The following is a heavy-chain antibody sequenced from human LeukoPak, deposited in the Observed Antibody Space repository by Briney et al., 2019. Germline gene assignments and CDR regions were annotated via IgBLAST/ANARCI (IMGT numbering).Heavy chain of an antibody. J-gene: IGHJ4*02. CDR1: GFTFSSYG. Sequence: GGSLRLSCAASGFTFSSYGMSWVRQAPGKGLEWVSFITTSGATTSYADSVKGRFTISRDNPRNTLYMQMNSLRDEDTALYYCAIMHGYYDGSGYWVQWGQGTLVTASS. D-gene: IGHD3-22*01. V-gene: IGHV3-23*01. CDR2: ITTSGATT. CDR3: AIMHGYYDGSGYWVQ.